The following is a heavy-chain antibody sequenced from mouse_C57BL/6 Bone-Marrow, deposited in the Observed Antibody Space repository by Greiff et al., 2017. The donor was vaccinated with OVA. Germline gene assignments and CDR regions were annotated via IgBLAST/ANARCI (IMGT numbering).Heavy chain of an antibody. CDR1: GYSFTGYY. J-gene: IGHJ2*01. D-gene: IGHD1-1*01. CDR3: ARVTTVVAERGYFDY. V-gene: IGHV1-42*01. Sequence: VQLQQSGPELVKPGASVKISCKASGYSFTGYYMNWVKQSPEKSLEWIGEINPSTGGTTYNQKFKAKATLTVDKSSSTAYMQLKSLTSEDSAVYYCARVTTVVAERGYFDYWGQGTTLTVSS. CDR2: INPSTGGT.